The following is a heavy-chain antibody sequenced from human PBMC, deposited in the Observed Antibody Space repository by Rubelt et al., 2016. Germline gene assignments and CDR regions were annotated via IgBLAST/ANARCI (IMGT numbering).Heavy chain of an antibody. J-gene: IGHJ4*02. CDR1: GGSFSGYY. CDR2: ITHSGST. CDR3: ARVVLTGVNPARGYFDY. Sequence: QVQLQQWGAGLLKPSETLSLTCGVSGGSFSGYYWSWIRQPPGKGLEWIGEITHSGSTNYNPSLQSRVTISLETSKNQFSLRLGSVTAAGTAVYYCARVVLTGVNPARGYFDYWGQGILVTVSS. D-gene: IGHD7-27*01. V-gene: IGHV4-34*01.